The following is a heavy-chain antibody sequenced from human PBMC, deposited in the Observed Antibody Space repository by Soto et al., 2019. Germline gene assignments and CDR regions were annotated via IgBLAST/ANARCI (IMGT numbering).Heavy chain of an antibody. J-gene: IGHJ4*02. CDR2: INAGNGNT. V-gene: IGHV1-3*01. D-gene: IGHD3-22*01. CDR1: GYTFTSYA. CDR3: ARSSGDYYVDY. Sequence: QVQLVQSGAEVKKPGASVKVSCKASGYTFTSYAMHWVRQAPGQRLEWMGWINAGNGNTKYSQKFQGRVTITRDPSASTAYMELTSLRSDDTAVYDCARSSGDYYVDYWGQGTLVTVSS.